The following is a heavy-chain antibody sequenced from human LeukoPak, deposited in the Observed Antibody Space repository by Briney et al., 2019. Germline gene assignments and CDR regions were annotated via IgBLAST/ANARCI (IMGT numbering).Heavy chain of an antibody. CDR1: GYSISSGYY. Sequence: SETLSLTCTVSGYSISSGYYWGWIRQPPGEGLEWIGSIYHSGSTYYNPSLKSRVTISVDTSKNQFSLKLSSVTAADTAVYYCARSAPTDYYDSSVGIDYWGQGTLVTVSS. V-gene: IGHV4-38-2*02. CDR2: IYHSGST. D-gene: IGHD3-22*01. J-gene: IGHJ4*02. CDR3: ARSAPTDYYDSSVGIDY.